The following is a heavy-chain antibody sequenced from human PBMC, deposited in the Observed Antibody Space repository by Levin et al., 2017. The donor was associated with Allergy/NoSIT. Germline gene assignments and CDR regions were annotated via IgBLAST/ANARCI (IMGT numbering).Heavy chain of an antibody. CDR2: ISSSSSTI. D-gene: IGHD3-16*01. J-gene: IGHJ4*02. CDR1: GFTFSDYS. Sequence: PGGSLRLSCVASGFTFSDYSMNWVRQAPGKGPEWVSYISSSSSTIYYADSVKGRFTISRDNAKNSLYLQMNSLRVEDTAVYYCARIATRLTCDYWGQGTLLTVSS. V-gene: IGHV3-48*01. CDR3: ARIATRLTCDY.